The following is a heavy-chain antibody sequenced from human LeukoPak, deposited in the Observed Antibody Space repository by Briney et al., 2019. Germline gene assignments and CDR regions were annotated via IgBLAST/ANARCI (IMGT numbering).Heavy chain of an antibody. Sequence: PGGSLRLSCAATGFTFSSYSMNWVRQAPGKGLEWVSSISSSSSYIYYADSVKGRFTISRDNAKNSLYLQMNSLRAEDTAVYYCARYPYYDILTGYYYDYWGQGTLVTVSS. CDR2: ISSSSSYI. D-gene: IGHD3-9*01. V-gene: IGHV3-21*01. CDR1: GFTFSSYS. CDR3: ARYPYYDILTGYYYDY. J-gene: IGHJ4*02.